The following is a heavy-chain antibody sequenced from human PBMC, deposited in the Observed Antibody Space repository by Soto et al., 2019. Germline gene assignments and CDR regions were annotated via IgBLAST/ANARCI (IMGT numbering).Heavy chain of an antibody. CDR2: ITSTSTTI. CDR3: ARWDWFDP. Sequence: GGSLRLSCAASGFTFSNYNMNWVRQAPGKGLEWVSYITSTSTTIYYADSVKGRFTISRDNAKNSLYLQMNSLRAEDTAVYYCARWDWFDPWGQGTLVTVSS. CDR1: GFTFSNYN. D-gene: IGHD1-26*01. J-gene: IGHJ5*02. V-gene: IGHV3-48*01.